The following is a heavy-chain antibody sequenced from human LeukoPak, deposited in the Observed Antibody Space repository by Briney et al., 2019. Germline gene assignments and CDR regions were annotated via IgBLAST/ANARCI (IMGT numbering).Heavy chain of an antibody. CDR3: ATDTELEGGATPGLTRY. V-gene: IGHV3-30*02. D-gene: IGHD1-26*01. CDR1: GFIFSHYA. J-gene: IGHJ4*02. Sequence: PGGSLRLSCAVSGFIFSHYAMSWVRQAPGKGLEWVAFIRYDGSNKYYADSVKGRFTISRDNSKNTLYLQMNSLRAEDTAVYYCATDTELEGGATPGLTRYWGQGTLVTVSS. CDR2: IRYDGSNK.